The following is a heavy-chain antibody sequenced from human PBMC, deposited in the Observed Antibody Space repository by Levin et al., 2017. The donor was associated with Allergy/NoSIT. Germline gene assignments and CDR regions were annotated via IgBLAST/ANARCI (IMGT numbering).Heavy chain of an antibody. CDR3: ARGVYYGSGSYPNFDY. CDR2: FYHSGTT. J-gene: IGHJ4*02. V-gene: IGHV4-59*11. Sequence: SETLSLTCTVSGGSIRSHYWNWIRQPPGKGLEWIGYFYHSGTTNYNPSLKSRVTISADTSKNQFSLKLSSVTAADTAVYYCARGVYYGSGSYPNFDYWGQGTLVTVSS. CDR1: GGSIRSHY. D-gene: IGHD3-10*01.